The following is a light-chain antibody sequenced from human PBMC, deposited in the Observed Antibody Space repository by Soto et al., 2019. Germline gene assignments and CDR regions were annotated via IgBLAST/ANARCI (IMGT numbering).Light chain of an antibody. CDR1: SSDIGSKT. CDR2: SDN. CDR3: AAWDDSLNVL. J-gene: IGLJ2*01. V-gene: IGLV1-44*01. Sequence: QSVLTQPPAASGTPGQRVTISCSGSSSDIGSKTVNWYQQLPGTAPKFLINSDNQRPSGVPDRFSGSKSGTSASLAISGLQSEDEADYYGAAWDDSLNVLFGGGTKVTVL.